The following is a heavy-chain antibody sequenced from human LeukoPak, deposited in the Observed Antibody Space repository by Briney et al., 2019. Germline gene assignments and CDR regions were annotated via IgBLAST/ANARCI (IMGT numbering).Heavy chain of an antibody. V-gene: IGHV3-20*04. CDR2: INWNGGST. CDR3: ARDGVVVVPAAFDY. CDR1: GFTFSSYA. J-gene: IGHJ4*02. D-gene: IGHD2-2*01. Sequence: PGGSLRLSCAASGFTFSSYAMSWVRQAPGKGLEWVSGINWNGGSTGYADSVKGRFTISRDNAENSLYLQMNSLRAEDTALYYCARDGVVVVPAAFDYWGQGTLVTVSS.